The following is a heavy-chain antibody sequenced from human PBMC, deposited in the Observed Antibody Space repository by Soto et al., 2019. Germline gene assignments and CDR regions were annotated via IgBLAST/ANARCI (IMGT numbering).Heavy chain of an antibody. Sequence: SGGSLRLSCAASGFTFSSYAMHWVRQAPGKGLEWVAVISYDGSNKYYADSVKGRFTISRDNSKNTLYLQMNSLRAEDTAVYYCAKDYARPSSYYYYGMDVWGQGTTVTVSS. CDR1: GFTFSSYA. CDR2: ISYDGSNK. V-gene: IGHV3-30-3*01. D-gene: IGHD3-16*01. J-gene: IGHJ6*02. CDR3: AKDYARPSSYYYYGMDV.